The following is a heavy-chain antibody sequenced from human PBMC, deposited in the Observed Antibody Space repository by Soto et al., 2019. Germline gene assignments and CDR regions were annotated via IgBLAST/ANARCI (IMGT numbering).Heavy chain of an antibody. CDR3: ARLLPQKAGVSRAPRGAFDI. CDR2: IYPGDSDT. CDR1: GYSFTSYW. J-gene: IGHJ3*02. V-gene: IGHV5-51*01. D-gene: IGHD2-15*01. Sequence: EFVKMCFTGSGYSFTSYWIGWVRQMPGKGLEWMGIIYPGDSDTRYSPSFQGQVTISADKSISTAYLQWSSLKASDTAMYYCARLLPQKAGVSRAPRGAFDIWGQGTMVTVSS.